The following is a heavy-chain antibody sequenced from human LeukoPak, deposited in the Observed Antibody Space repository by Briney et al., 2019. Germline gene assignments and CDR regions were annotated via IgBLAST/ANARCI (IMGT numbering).Heavy chain of an antibody. CDR3: ARVSWAVVSTGYFDY. Sequence: PSQTLSLTCTVSGGPISSGSYYWSWIRQPAGKGLEWIGHFYISGDTNYNPSLKSRVSISVDTSKNQFSLKLSSATAADTAVYYCARVSWAVVSTGYFDYWGQGTLVTVSS. CDR2: FYISGDT. CDR1: GGPISSGSYY. J-gene: IGHJ4*02. V-gene: IGHV4-61*09. D-gene: IGHD3-22*01.